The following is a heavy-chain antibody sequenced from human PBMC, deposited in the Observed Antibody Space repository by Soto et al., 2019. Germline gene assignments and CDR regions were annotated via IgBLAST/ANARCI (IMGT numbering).Heavy chain of an antibody. V-gene: IGHV3-7*05. CDR3: AKSLPAIPGDT. CDR1: VFTFSSYW. J-gene: IGHJ5*02. Sequence: GGSLSLSSAASVFTFSSYWMSWVRQGPEKGPEWVANIKQDGSEKYYVDSVTGRFTISRDNAKNSLYLQMTSLRAEDTAVYHCAKSLPAIPGDTWGQGTLVTVSS. CDR2: IKQDGSEK. D-gene: IGHD2-2*01.